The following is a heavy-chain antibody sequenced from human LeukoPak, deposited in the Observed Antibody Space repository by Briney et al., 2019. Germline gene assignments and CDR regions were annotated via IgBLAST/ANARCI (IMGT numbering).Heavy chain of an antibody. J-gene: IGHJ6*03. V-gene: IGHV3-48*04. D-gene: IGHD2-2*01. CDR1: GFIFSSQG. CDR3: ARDPSYQLLGYYYYYYMDV. Sequence: GGSLRLSCAASGFIFSSQGMNWVRQAPGKGLEWISFISSSRTIYYADSVKGRFTISRDNAKNSLYLQMNSLRAEDTALYYCARDPSYQLLGYYYYYYMDVWGKGTTVTVSS. CDR2: ISSSRTI.